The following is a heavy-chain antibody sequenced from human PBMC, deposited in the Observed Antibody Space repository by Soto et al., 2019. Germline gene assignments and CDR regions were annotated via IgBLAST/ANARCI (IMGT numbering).Heavy chain of an antibody. CDR3: ARYGSGPDNWFDP. J-gene: IGHJ5*02. D-gene: IGHD3-10*01. Sequence: PSETLSLTCAVSGGSISSGGYSWSWIRQPPGKGLEWIGYMYHSGSTYYNPSLKSRVTISIDRSKNQFSLKLSSVTAADTAVYYCARYGSGPDNWFDPWGQGTLVTVSS. CDR2: MYHSGST. CDR1: GGSISSGGYS. V-gene: IGHV4-30-2*01.